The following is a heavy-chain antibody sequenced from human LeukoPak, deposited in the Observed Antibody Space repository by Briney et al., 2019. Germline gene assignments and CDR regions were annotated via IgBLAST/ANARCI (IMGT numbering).Heavy chain of an antibody. Sequence: SVKVSCKASGGTFSSYAISWVRQAPGQGLEWMGGIIPIFGTANYAQKFQGRVTITADESTSTAYMELSSLRSEDTAVYYCAREGWNHGIYFDYWGQGTLVTVSS. V-gene: IGHV1-69*01. CDR3: AREGWNHGIYFDY. CDR1: GGTFSSYA. CDR2: IIPIFGTA. J-gene: IGHJ4*02. D-gene: IGHD1-1*01.